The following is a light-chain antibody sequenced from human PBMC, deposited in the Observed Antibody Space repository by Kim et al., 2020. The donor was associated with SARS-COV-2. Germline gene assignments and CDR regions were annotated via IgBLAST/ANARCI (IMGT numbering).Light chain of an antibody. CDR2: KVS. CDR3: MQGTHWPPT. V-gene: IGKV2-30*01. CDR1: QSLVYSDGNAD. Sequence: RASISGRASQSLVYSDGNADLTWFHRRPGQSPRRIVYKVSSRDAGVRDRLGGSGAGTDFTLKSSRVEAEDVGIYYCMQGTHWPPTFGQGTKVDIK. J-gene: IGKJ1*01.